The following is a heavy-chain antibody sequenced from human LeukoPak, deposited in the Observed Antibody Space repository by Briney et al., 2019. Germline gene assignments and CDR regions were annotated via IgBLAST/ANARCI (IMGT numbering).Heavy chain of an antibody. D-gene: IGHD3-22*01. CDR1: GYTFTSYG. Sequence: GASVKVSCKASGYTFTSYGISWVRQAPGQGLEWMGWISAYNGNTNYARKLQGRVTMTTDTSTSTAYMELRSLRSDDTAVYYCASDSSGYYYRGAFDIWGQGTMVTVSS. CDR2: ISAYNGNT. V-gene: IGHV1-18*01. CDR3: ASDSSGYYYRGAFDI. J-gene: IGHJ3*02.